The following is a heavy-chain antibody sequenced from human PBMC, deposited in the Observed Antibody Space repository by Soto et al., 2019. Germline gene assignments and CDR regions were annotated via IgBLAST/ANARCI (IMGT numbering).Heavy chain of an antibody. CDR3: AKLSCTSSTCYFPGWFDP. J-gene: IGHJ5*02. V-gene: IGHV4-31*03. D-gene: IGHD2-2*01. CDR2: VYYSGSS. CDR1: GDSISGGASF. Sequence: GPGPGRASETLSLTCTVSGDSISGGASFWSWIRQPPGKGLEWIANVYYSGSSSYNPSLKSRLTISVDTTKNQSSLQLKSMTAADTAVYYCAKLSCTSSTCYFPGWFDPWGQGTLVTVSS.